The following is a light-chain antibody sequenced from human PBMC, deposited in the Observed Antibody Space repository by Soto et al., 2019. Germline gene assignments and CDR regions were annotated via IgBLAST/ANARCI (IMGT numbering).Light chain of an antibody. Sequence: QSVLTQPASVSGSPGQSITISCTGTSRDVGAYDYVSWYLQYPDKAPQLLIYYVDHRPSGVSSRFSGSKSGNTASLTISGLQAEDEADYYCSSYTSSSTYAFGTGTKVTVL. CDR2: YVD. CDR3: SSYTSSSTYA. J-gene: IGLJ1*01. CDR1: SRDVGAYDY. V-gene: IGLV2-14*03.